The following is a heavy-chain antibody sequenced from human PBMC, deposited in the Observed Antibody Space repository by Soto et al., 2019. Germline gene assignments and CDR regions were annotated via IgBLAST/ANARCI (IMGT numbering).Heavy chain of an antibody. CDR1: GGSISSYY. D-gene: IGHD2-2*03. CDR2: IYYSEST. V-gene: IGHV4-59*08. Sequence: QVRLQESGPGLVKPSETLSLTCTVSGGSISSYYWSWIRQPPGKALEWIGYIYYSESTNYNPSLKSRVTISVDTSNNQFSLKLSSVTAADTAVYYCARRYGYCFDYWGQGTLVTVSS. CDR3: ARRYGYCFDY. J-gene: IGHJ4*02.